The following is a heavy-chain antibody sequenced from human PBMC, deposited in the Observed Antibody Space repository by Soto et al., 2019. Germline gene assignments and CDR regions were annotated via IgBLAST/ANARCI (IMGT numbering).Heavy chain of an antibody. CDR1: GFTFSGYS. Sequence: EVQLVESGGGLVKPGGSLRLSCAASGFTFSGYSMNWVRHAPGKGLEWVSSISSSSSYIYYADSVKGRFTISRDNAKKSLYLQMNSLRAEDAAVYYCERDLGGSQLGDYWGQGTLVTVSS. CDR3: ERDLGGSQLGDY. J-gene: IGHJ4*02. CDR2: ISSSSSYI. V-gene: IGHV3-21*01. D-gene: IGHD1-26*01.